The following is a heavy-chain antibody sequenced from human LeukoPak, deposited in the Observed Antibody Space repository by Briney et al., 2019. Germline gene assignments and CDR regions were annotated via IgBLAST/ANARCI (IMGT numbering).Heavy chain of an antibody. CDR2: ISYDGSNK. Sequence: GGSLRLSCAASGFTFSSYAMHWVRQAPGKGLEWVAVISYDGSNKYYADSVKGRFTISRDNSKNTLYLQMNSLRADDTAVYYCAKDRGGVAAAGPHYWGQGTLVTVSS. D-gene: IGHD6-13*01. CDR3: AKDRGGVAAAGPHY. J-gene: IGHJ4*02. CDR1: GFTFSSYA. V-gene: IGHV3-30-3*02.